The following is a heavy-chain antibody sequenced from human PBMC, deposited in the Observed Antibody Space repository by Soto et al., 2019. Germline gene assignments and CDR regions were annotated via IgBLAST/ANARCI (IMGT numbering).Heavy chain of an antibody. CDR2: ISSSSSYI. V-gene: IGHV3-21*01. CDR1: GFTFSIYI. CDR3: ARGREDFWSGYYYYYYGMDV. J-gene: IGHJ6*02. D-gene: IGHD3-3*01. Sequence: PGGSLRLSCAASGFTFSIYIMNWVRQAPGKGLEWVSSISSSSSYIYYADSVKGRFTISRDNAKNSLYLQMNSLRAEDTAVYYCARGREDFWSGYYYYYYGMDVWGQGTTVTVSS.